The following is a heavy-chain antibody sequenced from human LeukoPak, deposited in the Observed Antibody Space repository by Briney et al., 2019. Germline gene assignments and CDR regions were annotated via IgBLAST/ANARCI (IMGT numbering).Heavy chain of an antibody. Sequence: SETLSLTCAVYGGSFSGYYWSWIRQPPGKGLEWIGEINHSGSTNYNPSLKSRVTISVDTSKNQFSLKLSSVTAADTAVYYCARVTAAVGTPDYWGQGTLVTVSS. CDR3: ARVTAAVGTPDY. CDR2: INHSGST. V-gene: IGHV4-34*01. D-gene: IGHD6-13*01. CDR1: GGSFSGYY. J-gene: IGHJ4*02.